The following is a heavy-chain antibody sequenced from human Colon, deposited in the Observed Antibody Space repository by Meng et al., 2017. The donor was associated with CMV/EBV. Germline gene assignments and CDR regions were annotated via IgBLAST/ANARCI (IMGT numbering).Heavy chain of an antibody. V-gene: IGHV1-2*02. CDR1: GFTFTDTVTGHY. Sequence: ASVKVSCKASGFTFTDTVTGHYIHWVRQAPVQGLEWMGWINSDSGGTKYVQKFQGRVSMTRDTSTTTASMELSSLRFDDTAIYYCARDVTVIASRLGYWGQGTLVTVSS. CDR3: ARDVTVIASRLGY. CDR2: INSDSGGT. D-gene: IGHD2-21*01. J-gene: IGHJ4*02.